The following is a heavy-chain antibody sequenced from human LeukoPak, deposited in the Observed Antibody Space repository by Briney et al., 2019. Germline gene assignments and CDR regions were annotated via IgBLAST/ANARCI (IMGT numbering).Heavy chain of an antibody. V-gene: IGHV4-59*08. CDR2: IYYSGST. Sequence: SETLSLTCTVSGGSISSYYWSWIRQPPGKGLEWIGYIYYSGSTNYNPSLKSRVTISVDTSKNRFSLKLSSVTAADTAVYYCARLTKNSYGYNWFDPWGQGTLVTVSS. D-gene: IGHD5-18*01. CDR1: GGSISSYY. CDR3: ARLTKNSYGYNWFDP. J-gene: IGHJ5*02.